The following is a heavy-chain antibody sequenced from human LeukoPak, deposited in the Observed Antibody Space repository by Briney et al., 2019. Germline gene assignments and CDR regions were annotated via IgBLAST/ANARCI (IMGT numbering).Heavy chain of an antibody. CDR1: GFTFSSYS. V-gene: IGHV3-21*04. D-gene: IGHD6-19*01. CDR3: AKEYSSGWSYPYYYGMDV. J-gene: IGHJ6*02. Sequence: GGSLRLSCAASGFTFSSYSMNWVRQAPGKGLEWVSSISSSSSYIYYADSVKGRFTISRDNAKNSLYLQMNSLRAEDTALYYCAKEYSSGWSYPYYYGMDVWGQGTTVTVSS. CDR2: ISSSSSYI.